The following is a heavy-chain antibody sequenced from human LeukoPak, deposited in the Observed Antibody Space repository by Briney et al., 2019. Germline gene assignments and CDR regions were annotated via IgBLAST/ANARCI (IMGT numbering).Heavy chain of an antibody. Sequence: GSLRLSCAASGFTFSSYSMNWVRQAPGKGLEWIGSIYHSGSSYYNPSLKSRVTISIDTSKSQFSLKLSSVTAADTAVYFCARVIYCSGGSCYDGAWFDPWGQGTLVTVSS. V-gene: IGHV4-38-2*01. J-gene: IGHJ5*02. CDR1: GFTFSSYS. CDR3: ARVIYCSGGSCYDGAWFDP. D-gene: IGHD2-15*01. CDR2: IYHSGSS.